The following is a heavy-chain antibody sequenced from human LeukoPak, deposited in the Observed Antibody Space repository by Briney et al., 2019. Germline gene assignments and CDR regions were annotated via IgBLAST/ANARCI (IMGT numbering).Heavy chain of an antibody. V-gene: IGHV3-48*03. CDR1: GFRFSSYE. CDR3: VRGARYFFDY. Sequence: GGSLRLSCAASGFRFSSYEMNWVRQAPGRGLEWVSYIGNTGRTIYYVDSVNGRFTVSRDNAKNSLYLQMNSLRAEDTAIYYCVRGARYFFDYWGQGTLVTVSS. J-gene: IGHJ4*02. CDR2: IGNTGRTI.